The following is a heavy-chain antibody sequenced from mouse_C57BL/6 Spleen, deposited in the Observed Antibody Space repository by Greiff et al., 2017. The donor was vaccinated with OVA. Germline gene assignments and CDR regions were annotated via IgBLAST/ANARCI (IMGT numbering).Heavy chain of an antibody. J-gene: IGHJ1*03. V-gene: IGHV1-47*01. Sequence: QVHVKQSGAELVKPGASVKMSCKASGYTFTTYPIEWMKQNHGKSLEWIGNFHPYNDDTKYNEKFKGKATLTVEKSSSTVYLELSRLTSDDSAVYYCARGAEYYGSGWYFDVWGTGTTVTVSS. CDR1: GYTFTTYP. D-gene: IGHD1-1*01. CDR3: ARGAEYYGSGWYFDV. CDR2: FHPYNDDT.